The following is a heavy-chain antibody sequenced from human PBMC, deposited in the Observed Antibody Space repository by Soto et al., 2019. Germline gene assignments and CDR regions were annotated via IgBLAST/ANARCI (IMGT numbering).Heavy chain of an antibody. V-gene: IGHV4-31*03. CDR1: GGSISSGGYY. D-gene: IGHD2-2*01. CDR3: ARGGYCSSSDCYGMDV. J-gene: IGHJ6*02. CDR2: IYYSGST. Sequence: PSETLSLTCTVSGGSISSGGYYWIWIRHHPGKGLEWIGYIYYSGSTYYNPSLKSRVTISVDTSKNQFSLKLSSVTAADTAVYYCARGGYCSSSDCYGMDVWGQGTTVTVSS.